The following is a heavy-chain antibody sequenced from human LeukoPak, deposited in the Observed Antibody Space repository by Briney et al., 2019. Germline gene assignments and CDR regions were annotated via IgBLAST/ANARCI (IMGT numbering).Heavy chain of an antibody. D-gene: IGHD3-16*01. CDR2: IGGRGGST. J-gene: IGHJ5*02. Sequence: XTXVRQAPGKGLEWVSAIGGRGGSTYYADFLEGRFTIARDNSKDMVYLQMNSLKVEDTAIYYCGKEGGAWGQGTKVTVSS. V-gene: IGHV3-23*01. CDR3: GKEGGA.